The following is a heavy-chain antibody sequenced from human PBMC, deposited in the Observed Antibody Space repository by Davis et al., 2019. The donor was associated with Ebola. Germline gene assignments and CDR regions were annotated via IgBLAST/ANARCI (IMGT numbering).Heavy chain of an antibody. Sequence: AASVKVSCKASGYTFTSYGISWVRQAPGQGLEWMGGIIPIFGTANYAQKFQGRVTITRDTSASTAYMELSSLRSEDTAVYYCARAYGDYSLWAFDIWGQGTMVTVSS. CDR1: GYTFTSYG. J-gene: IGHJ3*02. V-gene: IGHV1-69*05. D-gene: IGHD4-17*01. CDR2: IIPIFGTA. CDR3: ARAYGDYSLWAFDI.